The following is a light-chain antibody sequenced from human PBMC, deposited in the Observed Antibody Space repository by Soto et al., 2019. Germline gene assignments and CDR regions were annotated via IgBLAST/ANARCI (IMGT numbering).Light chain of an antibody. V-gene: IGKV2-28*01. CDR2: LGS. CDR1: QSLLHSNGYNY. J-gene: IGKJ5*01. Sequence: DFVMTQSPLSLPVTPGEPASISCRSSQSLLHSNGYNYLDWYLQKPGQSPQLLIYLGSNRASGVPDRFSGSGSGTDFTLKISRVEAEDVGVYYCMQALQTAPTFGQGTRLEIK. CDR3: MQALQTAPT.